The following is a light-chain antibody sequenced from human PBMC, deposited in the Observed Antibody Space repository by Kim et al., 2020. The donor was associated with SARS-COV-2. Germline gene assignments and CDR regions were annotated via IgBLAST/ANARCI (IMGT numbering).Light chain of an antibody. CDR3: QVWDSSSDHVV. CDR1: NIGSKS. Sequence: LTQPPSVSVAPGKTAKITCGGNNIGSKSVHWYQQKPGQAPVLVIYYDSDRPSGIPERFSGSNSGNTATLTISRVEAGDEADYYCQVWDSSSDHVVFGGGTQLTVL. V-gene: IGLV3-21*04. CDR2: YDS. J-gene: IGLJ2*01.